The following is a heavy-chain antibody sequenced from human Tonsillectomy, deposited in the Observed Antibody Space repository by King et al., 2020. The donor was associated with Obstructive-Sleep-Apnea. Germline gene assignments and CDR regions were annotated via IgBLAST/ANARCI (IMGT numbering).Heavy chain of an antibody. D-gene: IGHD5-18*01. V-gene: IGHV3-49*03. Sequence: VQLVESGGGLVQPWRSLRLFCTASGFTFGDYSMSWIRQAPGQGLECVVFIRGQAYGGTTDYAASVKGIFTISRDDSKSIAYLQMKSLKTEDTAVYYCTRSQRGYIYGTDYWGQGTLVTVSS. CDR2: IRGQAYGGTT. J-gene: IGHJ4*02. CDR1: GFTFGDYS. CDR3: TRSQRGYIYGTDY.